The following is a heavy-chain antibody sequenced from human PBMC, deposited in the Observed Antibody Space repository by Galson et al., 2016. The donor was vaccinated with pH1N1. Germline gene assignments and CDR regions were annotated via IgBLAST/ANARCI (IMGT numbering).Heavy chain of an antibody. J-gene: IGHJ4*02. CDR2: IRFDENNN. V-gene: IGHV3-30*02. D-gene: IGHD4-17*01. CDR1: GFNFSTYG. Sequence: SLRLSCAASGFNFSTYGMHWVRQAPGKGLEWVAFIRFDENNNYYADSVKGRFTISRDSSKNMLYLQMNSLRAEDTAVYYRAKDRAANYGDYWDYWGQGTLVTVSS. CDR3: AKDRAANYGDYWDY.